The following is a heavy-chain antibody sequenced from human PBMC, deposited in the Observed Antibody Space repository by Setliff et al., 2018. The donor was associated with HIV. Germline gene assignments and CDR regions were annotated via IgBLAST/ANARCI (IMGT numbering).Heavy chain of an antibody. CDR1: GFTFSNYA. CDR2: ISGSGGII. CDR3: AKVRDTTGWYVTTQFDY. D-gene: IGHD6-19*01. J-gene: IGHJ4*02. Sequence: GGSLRLSCAASGFTFSNYAMSWVRQAPGRGLEWVSLISGSGGIIYYADSVKGRFTISRDNSNNTLSLQMSSLRDDDTAVYYCAKVRDTTGWYVTTQFDYWGQGTLVTVSS. V-gene: IGHV3-23*01.